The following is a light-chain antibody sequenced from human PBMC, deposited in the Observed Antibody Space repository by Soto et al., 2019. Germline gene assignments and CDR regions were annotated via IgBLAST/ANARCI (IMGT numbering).Light chain of an antibody. CDR3: QQYSSFST. Sequence: DIQMTQSPSTLSAFVGDRVTITCRASQSISTYLAWYQQKPGKAPYLLIHAASTLRSGVPSRFSGSGSGTDFTLTISSLQSDDFATYYCQQYSSFSTLGQGTKVDIK. CDR2: AAS. CDR1: QSISTY. V-gene: IGKV1-5*01. J-gene: IGKJ1*01.